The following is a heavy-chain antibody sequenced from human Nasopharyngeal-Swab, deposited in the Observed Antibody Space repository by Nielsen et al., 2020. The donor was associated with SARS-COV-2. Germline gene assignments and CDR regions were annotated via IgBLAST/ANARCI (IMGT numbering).Heavy chain of an antibody. D-gene: IGHD6-13*01. Sequence: WIRQPPGKGLEWIGEINHSGRTNYNPALKSRVTISVDTSKNQFSLKLSSVTAADTAVYYCARSIAAAGNFPRIRVFQDVWGKGTTVTVSS. J-gene: IGHJ6*04. CDR2: INHSGRT. V-gene: IGHV4-34*01. CDR3: ARSIAAAGNFPRIRVFQDV.